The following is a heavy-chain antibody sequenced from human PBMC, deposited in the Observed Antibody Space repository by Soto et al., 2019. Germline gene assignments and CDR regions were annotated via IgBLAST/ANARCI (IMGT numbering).Heavy chain of an antibody. D-gene: IGHD1-20*01. CDR1: GGSFSGYY. Sequence: QVQLQQWGAGLLKPSETLSLTCAVYGGSFSGYYWSWIRQPPGKGLEWIGEINHSGSTNYNPSLQSRVTISVDTSKNQFSLKLSSVTAADTAVYYCARGGRIRRFSSLAFYNWNDGRFDYWGQGTLVTVSS. J-gene: IGHJ4*02. V-gene: IGHV4-34*01. CDR2: INHSGST. CDR3: ARGGRIRRFSSLAFYNWNDGRFDY.